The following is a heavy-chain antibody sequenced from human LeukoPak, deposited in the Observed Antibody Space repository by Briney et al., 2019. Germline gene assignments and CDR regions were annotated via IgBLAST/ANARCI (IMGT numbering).Heavy chain of an antibody. CDR1: GGSISSSSYY. Sequence: SETLSLTCTVSGGSISSSSYYWGWIRQPPGKGLEWIGSIYYSGRTYYNPSLKNRVTISVATSENQFSLRLTSVTAADTAVYYCASGFGSYYDSGYWGQGRLVTVSS. D-gene: IGHD3-10*01. V-gene: IGHV4-39*01. J-gene: IGHJ4*02. CDR3: ASGFGSYYDSGY. CDR2: IYYSGRT.